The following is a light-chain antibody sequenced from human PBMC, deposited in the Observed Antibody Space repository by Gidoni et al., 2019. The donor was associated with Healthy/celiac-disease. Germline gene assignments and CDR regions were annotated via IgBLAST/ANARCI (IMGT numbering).Light chain of an antibody. Sequence: EIVFTHSPATLSLSPGERATLSCRASQSVSSYIAWYQQKPGQAPRLLIYDASNRATGIPARFSGSGSGTDFTLTISSLEPEDFAVYYCQQRSNWPPSLTFGGGTKVEIK. CDR1: QSVSSY. V-gene: IGKV3-11*01. CDR3: QQRSNWPPSLT. J-gene: IGKJ4*01. CDR2: DAS.